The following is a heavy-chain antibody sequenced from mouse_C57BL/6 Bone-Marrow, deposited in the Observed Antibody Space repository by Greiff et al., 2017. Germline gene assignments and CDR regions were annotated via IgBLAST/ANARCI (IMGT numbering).Heavy chain of an antibody. V-gene: IGHV1-64*01. CDR1: GYTFTSYW. J-gene: IGHJ1*03. CDR3: ARSGGRGYFDV. CDR2: IHPNSGST. D-gene: IGHD3-1*01. Sequence: QVQLQQPGAELVKPGASVKLSCKASGYTFTSYWMHWVKQRPGQGLEWIGMIHPNSGSTNYNEKFKSKATLTVDQSSSTAYMQLSSLTAEDSAVYYCARSGGRGYFDVWGTGTTVTVSS.